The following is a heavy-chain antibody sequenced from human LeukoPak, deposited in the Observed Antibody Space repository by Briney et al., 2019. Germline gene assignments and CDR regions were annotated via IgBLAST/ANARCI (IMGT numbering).Heavy chain of an antibody. CDR1: GDSVSSNSAA. D-gene: IGHD2-2*01. V-gene: IGHV6-1*01. CDR2: TYYRSKWYN. Sequence: SQTLSLTCAISGDSVSSNSAAWNWIRQSPSRGLEWLGRTYYRSKWYNDYAVSVKSRITINPDTSKNQFSLQLNSVTPEDTAVYYCARGYYSSTSCHYSNQYYFDYWGQGTLVTVSS. CDR3: ARGYYSSTSCHYSNQYYFDY. J-gene: IGHJ4*02.